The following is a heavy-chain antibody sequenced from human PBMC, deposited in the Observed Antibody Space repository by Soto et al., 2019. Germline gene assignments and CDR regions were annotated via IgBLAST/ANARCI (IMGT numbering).Heavy chain of an antibody. Sequence: SETLSLTCAVSGGSFTSNNCWTWVRQPPGQGLEWIGEIYRTGSTNYNPSLKSRVTISLDKSENQFSLKVTSLTAADTAVYYCASRDPGTSVDYWGQGTLVTVSS. CDR2: IYRTGST. CDR1: GGSFTSNNC. CDR3: ASRDPGTSVDY. D-gene: IGHD1-7*01. J-gene: IGHJ4*02. V-gene: IGHV4-4*02.